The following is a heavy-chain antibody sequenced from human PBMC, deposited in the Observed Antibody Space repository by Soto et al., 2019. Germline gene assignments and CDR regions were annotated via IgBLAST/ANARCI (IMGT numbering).Heavy chain of an antibody. CDR3: ARDVSSWPYGMDV. J-gene: IGHJ6*02. D-gene: IGHD6-13*01. V-gene: IGHV4-59*01. CDR1: GGSISSYY. Sequence: QVQLQESGPGLVKPSETLSLTCTVSGGSISSYYWSWIRQPPGKGLEGIGYIYYSGSTNYNPSLTSRVTISVETSKNQFSLKLNSVTAADTAVYYCARDVSSWPYGMDVWGQGTTVTVSS. CDR2: IYYSGST.